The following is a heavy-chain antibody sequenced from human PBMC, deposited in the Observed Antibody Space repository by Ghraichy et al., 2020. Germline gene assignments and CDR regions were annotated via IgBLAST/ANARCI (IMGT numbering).Heavy chain of an antibody. CDR2: VSPYNGNT. V-gene: IGHV1-18*01. CDR3: ARDRGTIATAGNFDW. J-gene: IGHJ4*02. Sequence: ASVKVSCKASGYSFSTYGISWVRQAPGQGLEWLGWVSPYNGNTNYAPKIQDRVTMTTDTSTSTAYMELTSLRSDDTAMYFCARDRGTIATAGNFDWWGQGTLVIVSS. CDR1: GYSFSTYG. D-gene: IGHD6-13*01.